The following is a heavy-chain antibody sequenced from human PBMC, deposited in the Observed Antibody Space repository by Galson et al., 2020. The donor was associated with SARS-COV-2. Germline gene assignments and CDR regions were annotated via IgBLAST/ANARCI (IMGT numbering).Heavy chain of an antibody. CDR2: IIPIFGTA. CDR3: ARGYWKSGYYYYYMDV. CDR1: GGTFSSYA. Sequence: ALVKVSCKASGGTFSSYAISWVRQAPGQGLEWMGGIIPIFGTANYAQKFQGRVTITTDESTSTAYMELSSLRSEDTAVYYCARGYWKSGYYYYYMDVWGKGTTVTVSS. V-gene: IGHV1-69*05. J-gene: IGHJ6*03. D-gene: IGHD3-3*01.